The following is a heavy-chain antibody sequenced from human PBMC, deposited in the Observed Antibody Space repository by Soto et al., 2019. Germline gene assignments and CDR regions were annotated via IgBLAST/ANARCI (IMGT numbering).Heavy chain of an antibody. D-gene: IGHD6-13*01. J-gene: IGHJ5*02. Sequence: GILSLTVTVSCGSVSRYEWTWIGPPQGKGLEWIGYIYYSVSTNYNPPPKSRVTISVDTSKNQFSLKLSSATAADTAVYYRARGPGADGTYPYWFDPCGQRTLVTVSS. CDR2: IYYSVST. CDR1: CGSVSRYE. V-gene: IGHV4-59*02. CDR3: ARGPGADGTYPYWFDP.